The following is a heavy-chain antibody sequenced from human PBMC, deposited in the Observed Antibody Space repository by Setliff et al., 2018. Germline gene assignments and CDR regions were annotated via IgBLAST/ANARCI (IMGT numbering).Heavy chain of an antibody. D-gene: IGHD3-9*01. Sequence: SETLSLTCAVYGESFSGYFWGWIRQTPEKGLEWIGEISHSGNTNYNPSFKSRVTISVDTSKNQFSLKLSSVTAADTAVYYCARVGFLYYDILTGYPTYFDYWGQGTLVTVSS. CDR1: GESFSGYF. J-gene: IGHJ4*02. CDR3: ARVGFLYYDILTGYPTYFDY. CDR2: ISHSGNT. V-gene: IGHV4-34*01.